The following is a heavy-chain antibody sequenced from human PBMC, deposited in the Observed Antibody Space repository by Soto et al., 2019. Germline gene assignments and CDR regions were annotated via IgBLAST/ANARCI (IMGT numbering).Heavy chain of an antibody. D-gene: IGHD2-2*01. CDR1: GGTFSSYA. CDR3: ARSQGSSTSLEIYYYYYYGMDV. CDR2: IIPISGTA. J-gene: IGHJ6*02. V-gene: IGHV1-69*01. Sequence: QVQLVQSGAEVKKPGSSVKVSCKASGGTFSSYAISWVRQAPGQGLEWMGGIIPISGTANYAQKFQGRVTIPADESTSTAYMEQSRLRSEDTAVYYCARSQGSSTSLEIYYYYYYGMDVWGQGTTVTVSS.